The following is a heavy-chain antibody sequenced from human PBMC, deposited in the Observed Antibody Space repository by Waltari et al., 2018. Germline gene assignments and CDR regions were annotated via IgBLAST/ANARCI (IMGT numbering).Heavy chain of an antibody. CDR1: GITFNNFA. CDR2: ITVAEDT. CDR3: ATPFYNWDDPLHS. J-gene: IGHJ4*02. V-gene: IGHV3-23*01. Sequence: EVQLLESGGDLVQPGGSLRLSCAASGITFNNFAIIWVRLAPGTGLEWVSAITVAEDTYYADSVKGRFTISRDTSKDTVYLQMNGLRAADTAVYYCATPFYNWDDPLHSWGPGTLVTVSS. D-gene: IGHD1-20*01.